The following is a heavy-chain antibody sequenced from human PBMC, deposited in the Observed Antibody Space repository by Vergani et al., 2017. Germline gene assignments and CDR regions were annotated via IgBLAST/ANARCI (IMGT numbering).Heavy chain of an antibody. J-gene: IGHJ6*02. Sequence: QVQLVQSGAEVKKPGSSVKVSCKASGGTFSSYAISWVRQAPGQGLEWMGRIIPIFGTANYAQKSQGRVTITADESTRTAYMELSSLKSDDTAIYYCAKDLAPSGRSYYGMDVWGQGTTVTVSS. D-gene: IGHD3-10*01. CDR1: GGTFSSYA. CDR3: AKDLAPSGRSYYGMDV. CDR2: IIPIFGTA. V-gene: IGHV1-69*13.